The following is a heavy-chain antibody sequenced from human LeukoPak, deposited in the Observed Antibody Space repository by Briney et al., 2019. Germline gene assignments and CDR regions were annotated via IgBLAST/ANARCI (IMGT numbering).Heavy chain of an antibody. J-gene: IGHJ4*02. D-gene: IGHD5-12*01. CDR1: GGSISSYY. CDR2: IYYSGST. CDR3: ARHGGYVPYFDY. Sequence: SETLSLTCAVSGGSISSYYWSWIRQPPGKGLEWIGYIYYSGSTNYNPSLKSRVTISVDTSKNQFSLKLSSVTAADTAVYYCARHGGYVPYFDYWGQGTLVTVSS. V-gene: IGHV4-59*08.